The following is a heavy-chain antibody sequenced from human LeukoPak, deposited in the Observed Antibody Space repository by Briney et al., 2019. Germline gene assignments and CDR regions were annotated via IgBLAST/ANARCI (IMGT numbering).Heavy chain of an antibody. CDR2: INHSGST. CDR1: GGSFSGYY. J-gene: IGHJ4*02. D-gene: IGHD2-15*01. Sequence: PSETLSLTCAVYGGSFSGYYWSWIRQPPGKGLEWIGEINHSGSTNYNPSLKSRVTISVDTSKNQFSLKLSSVTAADTAVYYCARGRLPLSFLLRPPRPYFDYWGQGTLVTVSS. V-gene: IGHV4-34*01. CDR3: ARGRLPLSFLLRPPRPYFDY.